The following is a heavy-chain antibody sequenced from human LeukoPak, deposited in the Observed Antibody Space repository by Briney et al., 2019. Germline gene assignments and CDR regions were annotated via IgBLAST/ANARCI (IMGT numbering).Heavy chain of an antibody. CDR3: ARAVPCNYGDLYFDY. Sequence: PGGSLRLSCAASGFTVSSNYMSWVRQAPGKGLEWVSVIYSGGSTYYADSVKGRFTISRDNSKNTLYLQMKSLRAEDTAVYYCARAVPCNYGDLYFDYWGQGTLVTVSS. CDR2: IYSGGST. J-gene: IGHJ4*02. CDR1: GFTVSSNY. V-gene: IGHV3-53*01. D-gene: IGHD4-17*01.